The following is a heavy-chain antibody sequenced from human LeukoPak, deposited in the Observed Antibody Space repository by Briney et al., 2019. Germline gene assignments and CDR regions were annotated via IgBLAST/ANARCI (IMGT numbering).Heavy chain of an antibody. CDR3: ARLHYSSGWKGLDY. CDR1: GGSISSYY. D-gene: IGHD6-19*01. CDR2: IYYSGST. Sequence: SSETLSLTCTVSGGSISSYYWSWTRQPPGKGLEWIGYIYYSGSTNYNPSLKSRVTISVDTSKNQFSLKLSSVTAADTAVYYCARLHYSSGWKGLDYWGQGTLVTVSS. V-gene: IGHV4-59*08. J-gene: IGHJ4*02.